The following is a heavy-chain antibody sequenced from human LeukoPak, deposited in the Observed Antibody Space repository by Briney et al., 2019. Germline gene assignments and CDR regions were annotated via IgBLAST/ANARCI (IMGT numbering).Heavy chain of an antibody. Sequence: SETLSLTCTVSGYSISSGYYWAWIRQPPGKGLEWIGTIYHSGITFYNPSLRGRVIISVDTSKNQFSLRLSSVTAADTAVHYCARDLGYGDYDMWGQGTLVTVSS. J-gene: IGHJ4*03. D-gene: IGHD4-17*01. V-gene: IGHV4-38-2*02. CDR2: IYHSGIT. CDR3: ARDLGYGDYDM. CDR1: GYSISSGYY.